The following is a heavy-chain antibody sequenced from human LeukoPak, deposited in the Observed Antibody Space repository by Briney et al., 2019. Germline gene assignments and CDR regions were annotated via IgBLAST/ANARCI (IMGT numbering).Heavy chain of an antibody. CDR2: ISTSASTI. V-gene: IGHV3-48*03. D-gene: IGHD6-13*01. CDR1: RFTFSSYE. Sequence: GGSLRLSCAASRFTFSSYEMNWVRQAPGKGLEWVSYISTSASTIYYADSVKGRFTISRDNAKSSLYLQMNSLRAEDTAVYYCASSRGSWPDYFDYWGQGTLVTVSS. J-gene: IGHJ4*02. CDR3: ASSRGSWPDYFDY.